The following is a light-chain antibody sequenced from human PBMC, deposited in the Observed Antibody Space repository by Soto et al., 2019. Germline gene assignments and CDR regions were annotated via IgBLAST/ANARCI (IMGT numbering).Light chain of an antibody. CDR2: DVS. Sequence: QSALTQPPSASGSPGQSVTISCTGTSSDVGGNKFVSWYQQHPGKAPKLIIYDVSERPSGVPDRFSGSKSGNTASLTVSGLQAEDEADYYCISYAGSNSVVFGGGTKVTVL. CDR3: ISYAGSNSVV. J-gene: IGLJ2*01. CDR1: SSDVGGNKF. V-gene: IGLV2-8*01.